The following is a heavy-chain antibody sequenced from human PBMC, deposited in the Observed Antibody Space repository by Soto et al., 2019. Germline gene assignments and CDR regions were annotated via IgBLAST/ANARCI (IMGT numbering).Heavy chain of an antibody. J-gene: IGHJ6*02. Sequence: ASVKVSCKASGYTFTSYGISWVRQAPGQGLEWMGWISAYNGNANYAQKLQGRVTMTTDTSTSTASTKLRSQRSDDTAGYYCARDGQYDGMDVWGQGTTVTVSS. V-gene: IGHV1-18*04. CDR2: ISAYNGNA. CDR3: ARDGQYDGMDV. CDR1: GYTFTSYG.